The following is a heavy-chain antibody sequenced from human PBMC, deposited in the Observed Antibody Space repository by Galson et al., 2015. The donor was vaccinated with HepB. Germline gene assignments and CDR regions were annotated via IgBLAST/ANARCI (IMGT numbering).Heavy chain of an antibody. V-gene: IGHV3-7*03. CDR3: AREFAILFYNYGYSN. D-gene: IGHD5-18*01. J-gene: IGHJ4*02. Sequence: SLRLSCAASGFTFSNYWLTWVRQAPGKGLEWVANIKQDGSEQYYVDSVKGRFTISRDNAKNILYLQMNSLRVEDTAMYYCAREFAILFYNYGYSNWGQGTLVTVSS. CDR1: GFTFSNYW. CDR2: IKQDGSEQ.